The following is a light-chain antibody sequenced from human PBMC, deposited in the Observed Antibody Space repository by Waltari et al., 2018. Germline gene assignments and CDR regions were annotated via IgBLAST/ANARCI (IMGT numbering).Light chain of an antibody. CDR2: EVS. V-gene: IGLV2-23*02. J-gene: IGLJ1*01. Sequence: QSALTQPASVSGSPGQSITISCTGSSSDVGNYNLVSWYQHHPGKAPNLMIYEVSKRPSGVSNRFSGSKSGNTASLTVSGLQAEDEADYYCYSYAGSSTYVFGTGTKVTVL. CDR3: YSYAGSSTYV. CDR1: SSDVGNYNL.